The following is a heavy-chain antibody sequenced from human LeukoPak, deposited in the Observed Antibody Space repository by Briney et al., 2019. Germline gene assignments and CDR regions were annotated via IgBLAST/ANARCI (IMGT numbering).Heavy chain of an antibody. Sequence: GASVKLSCKASGYTFTSYYINWVRQATGQGLAWMGWMNPNSGNTGYAQKRRGTVTMTTDTSTSTAYMELRSLRSDDTAVYYCARTGYSSSWDQYYYYMDVWGKGTTVTVSS. CDR1: GYTFTSYY. CDR3: ARTGYSSSWDQYYYYMDV. CDR2: MNPNSGNT. J-gene: IGHJ6*03. D-gene: IGHD6-13*01. V-gene: IGHV1-8*01.